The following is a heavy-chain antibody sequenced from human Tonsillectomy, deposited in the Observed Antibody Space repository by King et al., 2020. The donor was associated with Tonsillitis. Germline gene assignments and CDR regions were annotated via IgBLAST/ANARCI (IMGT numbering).Heavy chain of an antibody. D-gene: IGHD6-19*01. V-gene: IGHV4-61*02. J-gene: IGHJ4*02. CDR1: DASISGGSYY. CDR2: IYTSGNT. Sequence: QLQESGPGLVKPSQTLSLTCTVSDASISGGSYYWSWIRQPAGKGLEWIGRIYTSGNTNYNPSFKSRVTISIETSKTQFSLMLSSVTVADTAVYYCARSGYSSGYQDFWGQGTLVTVSS. CDR3: ARSGYSSGYQDF.